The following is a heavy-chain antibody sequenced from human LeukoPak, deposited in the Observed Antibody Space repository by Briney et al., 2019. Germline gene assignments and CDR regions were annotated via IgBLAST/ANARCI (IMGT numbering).Heavy chain of an antibody. CDR3: AREMFAGYSYGGYMDV. Sequence: GGSLRLSCAASGFTFSSYEMNWVRQAPGKGLEWVSSISTSSSYIYYADSVKGRFTISRDNAKNSLYLQMNSLRAEDTAVYFCAREMFAGYSYGGYMDVWGKGTTVTVSS. D-gene: IGHD5-18*01. CDR1: GFTFSSYE. CDR2: ISTSSSYI. V-gene: IGHV3-21*01. J-gene: IGHJ6*03.